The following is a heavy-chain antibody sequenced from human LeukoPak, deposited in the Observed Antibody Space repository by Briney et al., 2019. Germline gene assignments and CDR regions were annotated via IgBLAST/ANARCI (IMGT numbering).Heavy chain of an antibody. CDR2: IIPIFGTA. Sequence: SVKVSCKASGGTFSSYAISWVRQAPGQGLGWMGGIIPIFGTANYAQKFQGRVTITADESTSTAYMELSSLRSEDTAVYYCARFRWCTSCFAFDIWGQGTMVTVSS. CDR1: GGTFSSYA. D-gene: IGHD2-2*01. J-gene: IGHJ3*02. V-gene: IGHV1-69*13. CDR3: ARFRWCTSCFAFDI.